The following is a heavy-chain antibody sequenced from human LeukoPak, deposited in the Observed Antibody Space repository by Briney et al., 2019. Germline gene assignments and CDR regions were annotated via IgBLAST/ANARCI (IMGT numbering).Heavy chain of an antibody. V-gene: IGHV4-39*07. CDR2: IYYSGST. D-gene: IGHD3-10*01. J-gene: IGHJ4*02. CDR1: GGSISSSRYY. CDR3: ARVGYYYGSGSRKEYFDY. Sequence: PSETLSLTCTVSGGSISSSRYYWGWIRQPPGKGLEWIGSIYYSGSTYYNPSLKSRVTISVDTSKNQISLKLSSVTAADTAVYYRARVGYYYGSGSRKEYFDYWGQGTLVTVSS.